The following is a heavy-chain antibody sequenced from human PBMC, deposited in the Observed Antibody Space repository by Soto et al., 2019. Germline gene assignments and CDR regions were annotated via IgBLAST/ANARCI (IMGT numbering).Heavy chain of an antibody. CDR3: ARTVVVINYGMDV. J-gene: IGHJ6*02. D-gene: IGHD2-15*01. V-gene: IGHV4-59*01. CDR1: EGSISSCS. Sequence: VAEGSISSCSGSRIRKTPGKGLEWIGYIYYSGSTNYNPSLKSRVTISVDTSKNQFSLKLTSVTAADTAVYYCARTVVVINYGMDVWGQGTTVTVSS. CDR2: IYYSGST.